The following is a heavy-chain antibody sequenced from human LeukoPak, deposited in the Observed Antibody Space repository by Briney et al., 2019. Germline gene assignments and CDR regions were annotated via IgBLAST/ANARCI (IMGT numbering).Heavy chain of an antibody. V-gene: IGHV4-59*08. CDR3: ASLGPFVYSRSWYNWFDP. Sequence: SETLSLTCTVSGVSISIYYCAWVRQPPRKGLEWSGYIYYSGSTNYNPSLKSRVTISVDTSNNQFSLKLTSVTAADTAVYYCASLGPFVYSRSWYNWFDPWGQGIMVTVSP. CDR1: GVSISIYY. D-gene: IGHD6-13*01. J-gene: IGHJ5*02. CDR2: IYYSGST.